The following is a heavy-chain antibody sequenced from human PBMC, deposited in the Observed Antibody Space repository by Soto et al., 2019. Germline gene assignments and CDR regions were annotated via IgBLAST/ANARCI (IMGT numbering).Heavy chain of an antibody. J-gene: IGHJ1*01. V-gene: IGHV3-7*01. CDR3: AREGILAAVDD. Sequence: EVQLVETGGGLVHPGGSLRLSCSASGFTFSAHWMSWVRQVPGKGLEWVANINQDGSKKNYVGAVKGRFTISRDNAKSSLSLQMNSLRNEDTAVYYYAREGILAAVDDWGQGTQVIVSS. CDR1: GFTFSAHW. CDR2: INQDGSKK. D-gene: IGHD6-13*01.